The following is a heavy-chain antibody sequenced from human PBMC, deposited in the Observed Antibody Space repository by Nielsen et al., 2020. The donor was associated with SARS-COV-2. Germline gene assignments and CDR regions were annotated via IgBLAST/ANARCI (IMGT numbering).Heavy chain of an antibody. J-gene: IGHJ3*02. D-gene: IGHD5-18*01. CDR1: RGIFSSYA. V-gene: IGHV1-69*05. Sequence: SVKVSCKASRGIFSSYAVNWVRQAPGQGLEWMGGIIPILNAADSAQRFQDRVTFTTDESTSTVYMELGSLRSEDTAVYYCARTRVPEDTSVVVSDAFDIWGQGTMVTVSS. CDR2: IIPILNAA. CDR3: ARTRVPEDTSVVVSDAFDI.